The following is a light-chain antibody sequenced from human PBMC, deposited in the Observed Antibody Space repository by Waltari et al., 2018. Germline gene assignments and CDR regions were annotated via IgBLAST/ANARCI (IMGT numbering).Light chain of an antibody. V-gene: IGKV1-39*01. J-gene: IGKJ3*01. CDR1: QSISRH. CDR2: AAS. Sequence: DIQMTQSPSSLSASVGDRVPITCRASQSISRHLNWYQQKSGKAPKFLIHAASSLQSGVPSRFSGSGSGTDFTLTISSLQPEDFATYYCQQSYNTPFTFGPGTKVDVE. CDR3: QQSYNTPFT.